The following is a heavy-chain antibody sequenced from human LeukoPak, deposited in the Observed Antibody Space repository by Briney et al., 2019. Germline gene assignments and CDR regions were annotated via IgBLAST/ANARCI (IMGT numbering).Heavy chain of an antibody. D-gene: IGHD1-26*01. J-gene: IGHJ5*02. CDR3: AKEPPIRIRGGSYLNWFDP. V-gene: IGHV3-48*03. CDR2: ISSSGSTI. Sequence: GGSLRLSCAASGFTFSSYEMNWVRQAPGKGLEWISYISSSGSTIYYADSVKGRFTISRDNSKNTLYLQMNSLRAEDTAVYYCAKEPPIRIRGGSYLNWFDPWGQGTLVTVSS. CDR1: GFTFSSYE.